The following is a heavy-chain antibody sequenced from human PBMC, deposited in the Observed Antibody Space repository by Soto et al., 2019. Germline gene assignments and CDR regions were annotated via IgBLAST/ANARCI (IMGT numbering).Heavy chain of an antibody. V-gene: IGHV3-30*18. CDR3: AKSRSSSWTQYAFDV. J-gene: IGHJ3*01. D-gene: IGHD6-19*01. CDR1: GFIFSSYG. Sequence: QVQLVESGGGVVQPGSSLRLSCAASGFIFSSYGMHWVRQAAGKGLEWVAVISNDGSNKYYAESVKGRFTISRDNSKNMLYLQMNSLRPEDTAVYNCAKSRSSSWTQYAFDVWGHGTMVIVSS. CDR2: ISNDGSNK.